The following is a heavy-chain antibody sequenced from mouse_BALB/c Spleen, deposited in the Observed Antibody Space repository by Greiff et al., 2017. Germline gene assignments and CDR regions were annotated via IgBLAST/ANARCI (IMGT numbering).Heavy chain of an antibody. J-gene: IGHJ4*01. CDR3: ARSRGEGAMDY. V-gene: IGHV1-7*01. CDR2: INPSTGYT. Sequence: QVQLQQSGAELAKPGASVKMSCKASGYTFTSYWMHWVKQRPGQGLEWIGYINPSTGYTEYNQKFKDKATLTADKSSSTAYMQLSSLTSEDSAVYYCARSRGEGAMDYWGQGTSVTVSS. CDR1: GYTFTSYW.